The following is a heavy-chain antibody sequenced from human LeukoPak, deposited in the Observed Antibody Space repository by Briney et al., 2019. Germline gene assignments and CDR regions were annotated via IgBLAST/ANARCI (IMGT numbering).Heavy chain of an antibody. J-gene: IGHJ4*02. CDR1: GFTFSSYS. CDR2: ISSSSSYI. V-gene: IGHV3-21*01. CDR3: ARAVNLYYDSSPFDY. D-gene: IGHD3-22*01. Sequence: GGSLRLSCAASGFTFSSYSMNWVRQAPGKGLEWVSSISSSSSYIYYADSVKGRFTISRDNAKNSLYLQMNSLRAEDTAVYYCARAVNLYYDSSPFDYWGQGTLVTVSS.